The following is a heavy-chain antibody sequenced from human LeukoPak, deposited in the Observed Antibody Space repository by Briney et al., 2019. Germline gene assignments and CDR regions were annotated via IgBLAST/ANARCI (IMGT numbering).Heavy chain of an antibody. CDR3: ARGRGGPPFDY. CDR2: ISADGGTT. J-gene: IGHJ4*02. Sequence: GGSLRLSCEVSGFSFRGYGMHWVRQAPGQGLEYIAAISADGGTTYHANSVKGRFTISRDNSKNTVYLQMGRLRTEDTAVYYCARGRGGPPFDYWGQGTLVAVSS. CDR1: GFSFRGYG. V-gene: IGHV3-64*01.